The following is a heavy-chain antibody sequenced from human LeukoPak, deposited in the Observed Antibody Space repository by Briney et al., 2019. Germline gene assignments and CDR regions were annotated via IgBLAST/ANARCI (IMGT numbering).Heavy chain of an antibody. CDR3: ARAARYYYDSSGYYLLGY. J-gene: IGHJ4*02. Sequence: SETLSLTCTVSGGSISSYYWSWIRQPPGKGLEWIGYIYYSGSTNYNPSLKSRVTISVDTSKNQFSLKLSSVTAADTAVYYCARAARYYYDSSGYYLLGYWGQGTLVTVSS. CDR2: IYYSGST. CDR1: GGSISSYY. D-gene: IGHD3-22*01. V-gene: IGHV4-59*01.